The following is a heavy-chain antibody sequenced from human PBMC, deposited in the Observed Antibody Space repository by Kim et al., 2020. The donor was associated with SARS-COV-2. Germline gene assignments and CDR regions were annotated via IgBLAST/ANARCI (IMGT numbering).Heavy chain of an antibody. D-gene: IGHD2-15*01. CDR3: ARGYRYCSGGSCYYFDY. V-gene: IGHV3-30*07. J-gene: IGHJ4*02. Sequence: VKGRFTISRDNSKNTLYLQMNSLRAEDTAVYYCARGYRYCSGGSCYYFDYWGQGTLVTVSS.